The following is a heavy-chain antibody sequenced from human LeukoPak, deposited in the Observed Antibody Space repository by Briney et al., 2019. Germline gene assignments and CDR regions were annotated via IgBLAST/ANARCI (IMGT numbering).Heavy chain of an antibody. CDR3: ARVPMITMVRGVIFDY. Sequence: PSETLSLTCTVSGGSISSYYWSWIRQPPGKGLEWIGYIYYSGSTNYNLSLKSRVTISVDTSKNQFSLKLSSVTAADTAVYYCARVPMITMVRGVIFDYWGQGTLVTVSS. D-gene: IGHD3-10*01. CDR1: GGSISSYY. J-gene: IGHJ4*02. CDR2: IYYSGST. V-gene: IGHV4-59*01.